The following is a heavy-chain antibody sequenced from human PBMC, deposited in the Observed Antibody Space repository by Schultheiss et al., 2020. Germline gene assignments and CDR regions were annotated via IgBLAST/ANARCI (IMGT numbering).Heavy chain of an antibody. Sequence: ALVKVSCKASGYTFTSYGISWVRQAPGQGLEWMGWISAYNGNTNYAQKLQGRVTMTTDTSTSTAYMELRSLRSDDTAVYYCARDSTKIYDSSATFDYWGQGTLVTGSS. J-gene: IGHJ4*02. CDR3: ARDSTKIYDSSATFDY. CDR2: ISAYNGNT. CDR1: GYTFTSYG. D-gene: IGHD3-22*01. V-gene: IGHV1-18*01.